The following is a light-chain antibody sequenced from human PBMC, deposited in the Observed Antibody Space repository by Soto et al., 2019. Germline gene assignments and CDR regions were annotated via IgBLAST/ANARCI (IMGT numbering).Light chain of an antibody. V-gene: IGKV1-9*01. CDR2: AAS. Sequence: DIQLTQSASYLSASVGDRVTITCRASQGIRDFLAWYQQKPGQPPKLLIYAASTLQTGVPTRFSSIASGTEFTLIISNLQPADFATYYCQQFNVYPLTFGGGTKVEIK. CDR1: QGIRDF. CDR3: QQFNVYPLT. J-gene: IGKJ4*01.